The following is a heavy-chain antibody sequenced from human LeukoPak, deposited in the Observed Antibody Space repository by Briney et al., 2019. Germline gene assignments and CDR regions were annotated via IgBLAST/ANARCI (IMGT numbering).Heavy chain of an antibody. Sequence: PGGSLRLSCAASGFTFSSYWMSWVRRAPGKGLEWVSGITGSGAGAYYADSVKGRFIISRDNSKNTLHVQMNSLRAEDTAVYYCAKGETYHDILTAYYLWGQGTLVTVSS. CDR1: GFTFSSYW. CDR2: ITGSGAGA. D-gene: IGHD3-9*01. CDR3: AKGETYHDILTAYYL. J-gene: IGHJ4*02. V-gene: IGHV3-23*01.